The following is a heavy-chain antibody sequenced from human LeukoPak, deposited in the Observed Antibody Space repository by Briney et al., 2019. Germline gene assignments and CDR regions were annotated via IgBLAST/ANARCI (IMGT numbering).Heavy chain of an antibody. Sequence: GGSLRLSCAASGFTFTSYAMSWVRQAPGKGLEWVSAISGSGGNTYYADSVKGRFTISRDNAKNTLYLQMNSLRAEDTGVYYCARIASHSSSWYDGGYWGQGTLVTVSS. CDR1: GFTFTSYA. CDR3: ARIASHSSSWYDGGY. J-gene: IGHJ4*02. CDR2: ISGSGGNT. D-gene: IGHD6-13*01. V-gene: IGHV3-23*01.